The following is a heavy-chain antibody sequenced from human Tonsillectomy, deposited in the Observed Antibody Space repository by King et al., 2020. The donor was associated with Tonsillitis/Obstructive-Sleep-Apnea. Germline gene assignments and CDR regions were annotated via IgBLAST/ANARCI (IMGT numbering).Heavy chain of an antibody. J-gene: IGHJ3*02. Sequence: VQLVESGGGLVQPGGSLRLSCAASGFTFSSYAMHWVRQAPGKGLEYVSAISSNGGSTYYANSVKGRFTISRDNSKNTLYLQMGSLRAEDMAVYYCARDGPYDYGGNYAFDIWGQGTMVTVSS. CDR3: ARDGPYDYGGNYAFDI. CDR2: ISSNGGST. V-gene: IGHV3-64*01. D-gene: IGHD4-23*01. CDR1: GFTFSSYA.